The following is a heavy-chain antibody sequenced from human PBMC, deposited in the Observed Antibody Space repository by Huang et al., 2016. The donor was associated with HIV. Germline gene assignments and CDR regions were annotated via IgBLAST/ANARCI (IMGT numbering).Heavy chain of an antibody. J-gene: IGHJ6*03. CDR3: LPAGHVSHYYYMDV. CDR1: GFSFTSYD. CDR2: VSNDGNEK. Sequence: QGQLVESGGGVVQPGRSLRLSCAASGFSFTSYDMQWVRQVPGKGLYGVSFVSNDGNEKYYADSVKGRFTISRDNFKNTLYLQMNSLRTGDTAVYFCLPAGHVSHYYYMDVWGKGTTVIVSS. V-gene: IGHV3-30*03.